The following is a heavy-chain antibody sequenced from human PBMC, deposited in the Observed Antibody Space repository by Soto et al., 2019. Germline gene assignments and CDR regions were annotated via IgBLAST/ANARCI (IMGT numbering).Heavy chain of an antibody. D-gene: IGHD1-26*01. V-gene: IGHV4-4*02. CDR1: GGSMTSSNW. J-gene: IGHJ4*02. CDR2: AHHSGRT. CDR3: ARSEATGLDY. Sequence: QVQLQESGPGLVKPSGTLSLTCTVSGGSMTSSNWWNWVRQSPGKGLEWIGEAHHSGRTNYNPSLKSRVTIPVDKSKNQFSLKLSSVTAADTAVYYCARSEATGLDYWGQGTLVTVSS.